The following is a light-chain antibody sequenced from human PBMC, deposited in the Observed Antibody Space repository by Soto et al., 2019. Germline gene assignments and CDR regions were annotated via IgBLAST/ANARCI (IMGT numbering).Light chain of an antibody. J-gene: IGKJ1*01. CDR3: QQYGSSGT. CDR2: DAS. Sequence: EFVLTQSPGTLSLSPGERATLSCRASQTVRNNYLAWYQQKPGQAPRLLIYDASSRATGIPDRFSGGGSGTDFTLTISRLEPEEFAVDYCQQYGSSGTFGQGTKVDIK. V-gene: IGKV3-20*01. CDR1: QTVRNNY.